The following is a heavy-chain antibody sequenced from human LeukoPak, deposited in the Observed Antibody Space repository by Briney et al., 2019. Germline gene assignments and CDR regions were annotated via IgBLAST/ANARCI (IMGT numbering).Heavy chain of an antibody. V-gene: IGHV3-48*03. J-gene: IGHJ6*03. D-gene: IGHD2-15*01. CDR3: ARSHWGYCSGGSCPYYYYYMDV. CDR2: ISSSGSTI. Sequence: GGSLRLSCAASGFTFSSYEMNWVRQAPGKGLEWVSYISSSGSTIYYADSVKGRFTISRDNAKNSLYLQMNSLRAEDTAVYYCARSHWGYCSGGSCPYYYYYMDVWGKGTTVTIS. CDR1: GFTFSSYE.